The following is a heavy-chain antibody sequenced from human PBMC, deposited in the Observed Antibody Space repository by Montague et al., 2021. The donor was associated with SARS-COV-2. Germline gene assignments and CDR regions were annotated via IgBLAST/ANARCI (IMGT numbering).Heavy chain of an antibody. J-gene: IGHJ5*02. CDR2: IYYSGST. Sequence: TLSLTCTVSGGSISSGGYYWSWIRQYPGKGLEWIGYIYYSGSTYYNPSLKSRVTVSVDTSKNQFSLKLSSVTAAGTAVYYCARNPRPAAMWGWFDPWGQGTLVTVSS. V-gene: IGHV4-31*03. CDR3: ARNPRPAAMWGWFDP. D-gene: IGHD2-2*01. CDR1: GGSISSGGYY.